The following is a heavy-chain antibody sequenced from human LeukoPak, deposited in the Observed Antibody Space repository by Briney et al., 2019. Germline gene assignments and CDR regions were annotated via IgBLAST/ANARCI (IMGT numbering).Heavy chain of an antibody. CDR3: ARSSLLWFGELFSGYSY. CDR2: ISSSSSYI. V-gene: IGHV3-21*01. CDR1: GFTFSSYS. D-gene: IGHD3-10*01. J-gene: IGHJ4*02. Sequence: GGSLRLSCAASGFTFSSYSMNWVRQAPGKGLEWVSFISSSSSYIYYADSVKGRFTISRDNAKNSLYLQMNSLRAEDTAVYYCARSSLLWFGELFSGYSYWGQGTLVTVSS.